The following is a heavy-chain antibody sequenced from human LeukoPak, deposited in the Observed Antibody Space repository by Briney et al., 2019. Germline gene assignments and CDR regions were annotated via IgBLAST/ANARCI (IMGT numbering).Heavy chain of an antibody. J-gene: IGHJ4*02. V-gene: IGHV3-53*01. Sequence: GGSLRLSCAASGFTVSINYMSWVRQAPGKGLEWVSVIYSGGNTYYADSVKGRFTFSRDNSKNTLSLQMNSLRLEDTAVYYCAKGDREEVAGGTGFDYWGQGTLVTVSS. D-gene: IGHD6-13*01. CDR1: GFTVSINY. CDR2: IYSGGNT. CDR3: AKGDREEVAGGTGFDY.